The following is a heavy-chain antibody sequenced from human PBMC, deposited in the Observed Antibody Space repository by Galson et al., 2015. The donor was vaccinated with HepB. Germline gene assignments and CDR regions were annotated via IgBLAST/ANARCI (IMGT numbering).Heavy chain of an antibody. V-gene: IGHV5-51*01. J-gene: IGHJ4*02. CDR3: ASRHSYFRSGTWYNVSDY. Sequence: QSGAEVKKPGESLKTSCTASGYSFTTYWIGWVRQMPGKGLEWMGIIYPGDSDTRYSPSFQGQVTISADKSITTAYLQWSSLKASDTAMYYCASRHSYFRSGTWYNVSDYWGQGTLVTVSS. D-gene: IGHD3-10*01. CDR2: IYPGDSDT. CDR1: GYSFTTYW.